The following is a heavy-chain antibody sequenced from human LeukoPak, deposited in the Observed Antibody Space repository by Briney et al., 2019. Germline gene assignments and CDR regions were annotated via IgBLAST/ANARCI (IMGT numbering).Heavy chain of an antibody. CDR2: ISAYNGNT. CDR1: GYTFTSYG. D-gene: IGHD1-1*01. CDR3: ARDSLEDAFDI. V-gene: IGHV1-18*01. J-gene: IGHJ3*02. Sequence: ASVRVSCTAAGYTFTSYGISWVRQSPGHGLEWMGWISAYNGNTNYAQKLQGRVTMTTDTSTSTAYMELRSLRSDDTAVYYCARDSLEDAFDIWGQGAMVTVSS.